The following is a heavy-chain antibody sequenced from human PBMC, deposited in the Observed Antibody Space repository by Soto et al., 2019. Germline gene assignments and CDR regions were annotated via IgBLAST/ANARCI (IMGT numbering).Heavy chain of an antibody. V-gene: IGHV4-30-4*01. J-gene: IGHJ3*02. Sequence: QVQLQESGPGLVKPSQTLSLTCTVSGGSISSGDYYWSWIRQPPGQGLEWIGYIYYSGSTYYNPSLKSRVTISVDTSKNQFSLKLSSVTAADTAVYYCARERGLDYDYVWGSYRQGGAFDIWGQGTMVTVSS. CDR1: GGSISSGDYY. CDR2: IYYSGST. CDR3: ARERGLDYDYVWGSYRQGGAFDI. D-gene: IGHD3-16*02.